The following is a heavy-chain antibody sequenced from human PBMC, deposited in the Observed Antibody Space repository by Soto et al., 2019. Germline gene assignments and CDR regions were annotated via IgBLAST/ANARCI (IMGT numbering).Heavy chain of an antibody. V-gene: IGHV4-31*03. CDR3: ATKPNGLYYFDY. D-gene: IGHD2-8*01. J-gene: IGHJ4*02. CDR2: IYSSGVT. Sequence: SETPSLTRPFSCGSISSGGFYWSWVRQHPGKGLEWIGYIYSSGVTYYDPSLKSRVTMSVDMSKNQFSLRLSSVTAADTAVYYCATKPNGLYYFDYWGQGALVTVSS. CDR1: CGSISSGGFY.